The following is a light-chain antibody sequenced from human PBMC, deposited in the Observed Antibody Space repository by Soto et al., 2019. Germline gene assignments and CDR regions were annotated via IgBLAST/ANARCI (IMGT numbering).Light chain of an antibody. CDR3: QQYGSSPFT. CDR2: DGS. Sequence: EIVLTQSPATLSLSPGERATLSCRASQSVSGYLAWYQQKPGQAPRLLIYDGSHRAAGIPSRFSGSGSGTDFTLTISGLEPEDFAVYYCQQYGSSPFTFGPGTKVDLK. CDR1: QSVSGY. J-gene: IGKJ3*01. V-gene: IGKV3-11*01.